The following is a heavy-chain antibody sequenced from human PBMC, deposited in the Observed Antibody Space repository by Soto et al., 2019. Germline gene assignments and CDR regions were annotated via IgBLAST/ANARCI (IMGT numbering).Heavy chain of an antibody. CDR3: ARDIGVLRDY. CDR2: ISSSGSDI. D-gene: IGHD3-10*01. CDR1: GFTFSTYS. Sequence: GGSLRLSCAASGFTFSTYSMNGVRQSPGKGLEWVAFISSSGSDIYYTESVKGRFSISRDDAKNSLFLQMNSLRAEDTAVYYCARDIGVLRDYWGQGTLVTVS. V-gene: IGHV3-48*01. J-gene: IGHJ4*02.